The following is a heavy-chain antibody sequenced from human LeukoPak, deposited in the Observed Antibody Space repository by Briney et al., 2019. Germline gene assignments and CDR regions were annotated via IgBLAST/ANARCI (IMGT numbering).Heavy chain of an antibody. D-gene: IGHD2-2*01. Sequence: GGSLRLSCAASGFTVSSNYMSWVRQAPGKGLEWVSGINWNGGSTGYADSVKGRFTISRDNAKNSLYLQMNSLRAEDTALYHCARVGYCSSTSCYGWAYYYYYMDVWGKGTTVTISS. CDR3: ARVGYCSSTSCYGWAYYYYYMDV. CDR1: GFTVSSNY. CDR2: INWNGGST. V-gene: IGHV3-20*01. J-gene: IGHJ6*03.